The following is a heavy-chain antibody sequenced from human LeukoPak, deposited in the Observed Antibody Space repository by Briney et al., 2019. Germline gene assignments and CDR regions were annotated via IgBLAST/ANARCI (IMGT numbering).Heavy chain of an antibody. CDR1: GGSISSGDYY. CDR3: ARAPVGGTHLS. CDR2: IYYSGST. D-gene: IGHD1-26*01. Sequence: SETLSLTCTVSGGSISSGDYYWSWIRRPPGKGLEWIGYIYYSGSTYYNPSLKSRVTISIDTSKNQFSLKLSSVTAADTAVYYCARAPVGGTHLSWGQGTLVTVSS. J-gene: IGHJ5*02. V-gene: IGHV4-30-4*08.